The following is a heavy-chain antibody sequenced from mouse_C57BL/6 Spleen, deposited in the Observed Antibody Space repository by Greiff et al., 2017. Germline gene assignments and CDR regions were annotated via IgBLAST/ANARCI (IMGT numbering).Heavy chain of an antibody. CDR2: ISSGSSTI. V-gene: IGHV5-17*01. D-gene: IGHD2-4*01. Sequence: VMLVESGGGLVKPGGSLKLSCAASGFTFSDYGMHWVRQAPEKGLEWVAYISSGSSTIYYADTVKGRFTISRDNAKNTLFLQMTSLRSEDTAMYYCARSSIYYDLTWFAGWGQGTLVTVSA. CDR1: GFTFSDYG. J-gene: IGHJ3*01. CDR3: ARSSIYYDLTWFAG.